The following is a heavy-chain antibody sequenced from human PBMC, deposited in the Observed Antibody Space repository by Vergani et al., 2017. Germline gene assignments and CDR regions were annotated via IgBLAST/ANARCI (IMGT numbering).Heavy chain of an antibody. CDR2: INASNGNT. CDR3: AREGFYDYVWGSYRLRGGYYFDY. Sequence: QVQLVQSGAEVKKPGASVKVSCKASGYTLTSYAMHCVRQAPGQRLEWMGWINASNGNTKYSQKFQGRVTITRDTSAGTAYMELSSLRSEDTAVYYCAREGFYDYVWGSYRLRGGYYFDYWGQGTLVTVSS. CDR1: GYTLTSYA. V-gene: IGHV1-3*01. J-gene: IGHJ4*02. D-gene: IGHD3-16*02.